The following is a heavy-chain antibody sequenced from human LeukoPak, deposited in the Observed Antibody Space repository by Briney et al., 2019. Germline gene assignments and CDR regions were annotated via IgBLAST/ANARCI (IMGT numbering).Heavy chain of an antibody. CDR3: ARVVYGDDYYYYGMDV. D-gene: IGHD4-17*01. Sequence: PGGSLRLSCAASGFTFSSYSLNWVRQAPGKGLEWVSYISPSSSSTYYADSVKGRFTISRDNAKNSLYLQMNSLRAEDTAVYYCARVVYGDDYYYYGMDVWGRGTTVTVSS. CDR1: GFTFSSYS. CDR2: ISPSSSST. V-gene: IGHV3-48*04. J-gene: IGHJ6*02.